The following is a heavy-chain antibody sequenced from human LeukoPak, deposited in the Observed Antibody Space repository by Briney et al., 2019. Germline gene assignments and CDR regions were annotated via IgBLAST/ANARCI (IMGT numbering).Heavy chain of an antibody. CDR3: ARDPQLYYYGSGSYLGGFDP. CDR1: GFTFDDYG. V-gene: IGHV3-20*04. Sequence: GGSLRLSCAASGFTFDDYGMSWVRQAPGKGLEWVSGINWNGGSTGYADSVKGRFTVSRDNAKNSLYLQMNSLRAEDTALYYCARDPQLYYYGSGSYLGGFDPWGQGTLVTVSS. CDR2: INWNGGST. J-gene: IGHJ5*02. D-gene: IGHD3-10*01.